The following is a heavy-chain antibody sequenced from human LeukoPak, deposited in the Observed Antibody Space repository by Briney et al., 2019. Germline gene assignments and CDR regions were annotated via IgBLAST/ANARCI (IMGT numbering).Heavy chain of an antibody. CDR3: AREVAASFDY. V-gene: IGHV3-33*01. D-gene: IGHD2-15*01. J-gene: IGHJ4*02. CDR2: IWYDGSNK. CDR1: GFTFSSYG. Sequence: GGSLRLSCAASGFTFSSYGMHWVRQAPGKGLEWVAVIWYDGSNKYYADSVKGRFTISRDNSRNTLYLQVNSLRAEDTAVYYCAREVAASFDYWGQGTLVTVSS.